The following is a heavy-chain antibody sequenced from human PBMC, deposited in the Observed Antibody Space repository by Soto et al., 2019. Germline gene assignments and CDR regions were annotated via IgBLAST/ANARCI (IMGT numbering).Heavy chain of an antibody. D-gene: IGHD6-13*01. CDR2: VYRTGST. CDR1: GGSISTSNW. Sequence: PSETLSLTCAVSGGSISTSNWWSWVRQPPGKGLEWIGEVYRTGSTNYNPSLESRLTISVDKSKNQFSLKLTSVTAAHTAVYYCARARATIAAAAIFDCWGQGTLVTVSS. CDR3: ARARATIAAAAIFDC. V-gene: IGHV4-4*02. J-gene: IGHJ4*02.